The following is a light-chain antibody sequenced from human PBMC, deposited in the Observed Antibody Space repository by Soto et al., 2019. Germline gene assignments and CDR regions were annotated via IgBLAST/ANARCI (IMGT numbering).Light chain of an antibody. Sequence: EVVITQSPATLSVSPGESATLSCRASQSVTSSYLAWYQQKPGQAPRLLIYAASSRAPGIPDRFSGSGCGTDFTLTISRLEPEDSAVYYCQQYGYSATFGGGTKVDIK. CDR3: QQYGYSAT. J-gene: IGKJ4*02. CDR2: AAS. V-gene: IGKV3-20*01. CDR1: QSVTSSY.